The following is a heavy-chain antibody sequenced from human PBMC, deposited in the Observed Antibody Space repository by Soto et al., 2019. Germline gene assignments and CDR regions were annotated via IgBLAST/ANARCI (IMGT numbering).Heavy chain of an antibody. CDR1: GGSINSGGYS. V-gene: IGHV4-30-2*01. CDR2: LYHGGAT. Sequence: SETLSLTCAVSGGSINSGGYSRSWIRQPPGKGLEWVGYLYHGGATYSNPSLKSRVSISVDWSKNQFSLKLNSVTAADTAVYYCARGFTAMGLFDYWGAGILVTISS. CDR3: ARGFTAMGLFDY. D-gene: IGHD2-21*02. J-gene: IGHJ4*02.